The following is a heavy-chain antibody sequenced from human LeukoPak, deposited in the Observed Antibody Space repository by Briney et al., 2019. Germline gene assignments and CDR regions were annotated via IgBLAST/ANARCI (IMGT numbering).Heavy chain of an antibody. Sequence: GGSLRLSCAASGFTFSDYYMSWIRQAPGKGLEWVSYISSTSSTIYYADSVKGRFTISRDNAKNSLYLQMNSLRAEDTAVYYCAREDSSWYYFDYWGQGTLVTVPS. CDR3: AREDSSWYYFDY. V-gene: IGHV3-11*01. CDR1: GFTFSDYY. J-gene: IGHJ4*02. CDR2: ISSTSSTI. D-gene: IGHD6-13*01.